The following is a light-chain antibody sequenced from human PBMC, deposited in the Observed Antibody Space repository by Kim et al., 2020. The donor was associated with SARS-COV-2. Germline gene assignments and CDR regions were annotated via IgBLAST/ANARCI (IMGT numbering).Light chain of an antibody. J-gene: IGLJ1*01. CDR2: DVS. CDR3: SSYTSSSTPYV. Sequence: PGQSITISCTGTSSDVGGYNYVSWYQQHPGKAPKLMIYDVSNRPSGVSNRFSGSKSGNTASLTISGLQAEDEADYYCSSYTSSSTPYVFGTGTKVTV. V-gene: IGLV2-14*03. CDR1: SSDVGGYNY.